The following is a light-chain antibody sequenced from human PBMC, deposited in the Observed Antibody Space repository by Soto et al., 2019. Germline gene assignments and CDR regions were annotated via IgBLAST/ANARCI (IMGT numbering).Light chain of an antibody. CDR2: DAS. J-gene: IGKJ4*01. Sequence: VLTQSPGTLSLSPGERATLSCRASQSVSSSYLAWYQQKPGQAPRLLIYDASNRATGIPARFSGSGSGTDFTLTISSLEPEDFAVYYCQQRSNGLTFGGGTKVDIK. CDR1: QSVSSSY. V-gene: IGKV3D-20*02. CDR3: QQRSNGLT.